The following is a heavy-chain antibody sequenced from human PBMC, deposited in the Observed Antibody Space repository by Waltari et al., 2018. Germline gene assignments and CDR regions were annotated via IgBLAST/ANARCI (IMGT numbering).Heavy chain of an antibody. J-gene: IGHJ4*02. CDR3: AREEGSGWGDY. CDR1: GYTFTSYY. V-gene: IGHV1-46*01. D-gene: IGHD6-19*01. CDR2: INTSGGST. Sequence: QVQLVQSGAEVKKPGASVKVSCKASGYTFTSYYMHWVRQAPGQGLEGMGIINTSGGSTSYAQKVQGRVTMTRDTSTSTVYMELSSLRSEDAAVYYCAREEGSGWGDYWGQGTLVTVSS.